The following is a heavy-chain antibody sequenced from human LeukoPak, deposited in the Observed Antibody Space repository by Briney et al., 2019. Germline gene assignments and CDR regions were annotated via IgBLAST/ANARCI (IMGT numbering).Heavy chain of an antibody. CDR2: ISYIGST. CDR3: ARENSGSYREFDY. V-gene: IGHV4-59*11. Sequence: PSETLSLTCAVSDDSFSSHYWTWIRQPPGKGLEWIGYISYIGSTNYNPSLKSRVTISIDTSRNQFSLRLSSVTAADTAVFYCARENSGSYREFDYWGQGTLVTVSS. J-gene: IGHJ4*02. D-gene: IGHD1-26*01. CDR1: DDSFSSHY.